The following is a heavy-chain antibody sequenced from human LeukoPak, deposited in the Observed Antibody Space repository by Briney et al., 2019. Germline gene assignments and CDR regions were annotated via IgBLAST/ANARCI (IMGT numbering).Heavy chain of an antibody. CDR2: INHSGST. Sequence: PSETLSLTCAVYGGSFSGYYWSWIRQPPGKGLEWIGEINHSGSTNYNPSLKSRVTISVDTSKNQFSLKLSSVTAADTAVYYCARTLDYYGSGSYYNIAVVDYWGQGTLVTVSS. D-gene: IGHD3-10*01. CDR1: GGSFSGYY. J-gene: IGHJ4*02. CDR3: ARTLDYYGSGSYYNIAVVDY. V-gene: IGHV4-34*01.